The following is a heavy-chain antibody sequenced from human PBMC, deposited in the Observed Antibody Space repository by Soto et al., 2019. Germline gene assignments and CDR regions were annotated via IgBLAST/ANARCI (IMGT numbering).Heavy chain of an antibody. CDR3: AKWDY. CDR2: ISSSYST. Sequence: EVQLLESGGGLVQPGGSLRLSCAASGFTFSSYTMSWVRQAPGKGLEWVSTISSSYSTYYADSVKGRFTISRDNSKNTLCLQMNSLRAEDTAIYYWAKWDYWGQGTLVTVSS. CDR1: GFTFSSYT. J-gene: IGHJ4*02. V-gene: IGHV3-23*01.